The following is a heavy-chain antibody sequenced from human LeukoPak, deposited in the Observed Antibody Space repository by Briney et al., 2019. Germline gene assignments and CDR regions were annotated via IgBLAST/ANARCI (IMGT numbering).Heavy chain of an antibody. V-gene: IGHV3-30*02. Sequence: PVGSLRLSCAASGFTFSNYGMHWVRQASGKGLEWVAFIRYDGSNKYHADSVKGRFTISRDNSKNTLYLQMESLRAEGTAVYYCAFTSGGGKSDVFDIWGQGTMVTVSS. J-gene: IGHJ3*02. CDR2: IRYDGSNK. D-gene: IGHD1-1*01. CDR3: AFTSGGGKSDVFDI. CDR1: GFTFSNYG.